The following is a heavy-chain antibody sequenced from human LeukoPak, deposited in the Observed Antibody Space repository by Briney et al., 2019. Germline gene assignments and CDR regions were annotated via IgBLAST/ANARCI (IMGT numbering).Heavy chain of an antibody. CDR1: GYTFTSYY. Sequence: ASVKVSCKASGYTFTSYYMHWVRQAPGQGLEWMGIINPSGGSTSYAQKFQGRVTMTRDTSTSTVYMELSSLRSEDTAVYYCARAVRGIIAAQGGYNWFDPWGQGTLVTVSS. D-gene: IGHD6-13*01. CDR2: INPSGGST. J-gene: IGHJ5*02. V-gene: IGHV1-46*01. CDR3: ARAVRGIIAAQGGYNWFDP.